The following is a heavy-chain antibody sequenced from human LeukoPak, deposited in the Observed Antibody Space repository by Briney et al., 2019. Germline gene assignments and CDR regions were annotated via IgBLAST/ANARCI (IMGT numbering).Heavy chain of an antibody. V-gene: IGHV1-8*01. CDR2: MNPSSGNT. CDR3: ARASSGYLAYYYYGMDV. Sequence: ASVKVSCKASGYTFTSYDINWVRQATGQGLEWMGWMNPSSGNTGYAQKFQGRVTMTRNTSISTAYMELSSLRSEDTAVYYCARASSGYLAYYYYGMDVWGQGTTVTVSS. D-gene: IGHD5-12*01. CDR1: GYTFTSYD. J-gene: IGHJ6*02.